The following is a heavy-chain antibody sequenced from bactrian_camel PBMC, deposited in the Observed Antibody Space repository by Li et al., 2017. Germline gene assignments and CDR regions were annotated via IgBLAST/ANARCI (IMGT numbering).Heavy chain of an antibody. D-gene: IGHD6*01. CDR2: ISIDGSKT. Sequence: QLVESGGGLVQPGGSLRLSCVASGITFSHDMSWVRQALGKGLEWVSSISIDGSKTYYADSVKGRFTISRDNAKNSVYLQMNSLKSGDTALYYCVKIGSSWYGANWGQGTQVTVS. CDR1: GITFSHD. J-gene: IGHJ4*01. CDR3: VKIGSSWYGAN. V-gene: IGHV3-2*01.